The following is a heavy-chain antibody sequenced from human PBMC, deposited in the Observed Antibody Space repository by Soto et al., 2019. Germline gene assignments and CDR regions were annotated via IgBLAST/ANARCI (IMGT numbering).Heavy chain of an antibody. CDR1: GGSISSSSYY. V-gene: IGHV4-39*01. D-gene: IGHD5-12*01. CDR3: ARHTYFDSEYSGYDWSFDY. CDR2: IYYSAST. J-gene: IGHJ4*02. Sequence: QLQLQESGPGLVKPSEALSLTCTVSGGSISSSSYYWGWIRQPPGQGLEWIGSIYYSASTYYNPSLKSRVTISVDTSNNQFSIKLSSVTAADTAVYYCARHTYFDSEYSGYDWSFDYWRQGTLVTVSS.